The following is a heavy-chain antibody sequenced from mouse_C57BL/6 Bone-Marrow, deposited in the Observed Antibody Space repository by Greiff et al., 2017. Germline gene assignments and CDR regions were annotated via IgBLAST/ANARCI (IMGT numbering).Heavy chain of an antibody. J-gene: IGHJ3*01. Sequence: EVMLVESGGDLVKPGGSLKLSCAASGFTFSSYGMSWVRQTPDKRLEWVATISSGGSYTYYPDSVKGRFTISRDNAKNTLYLQMSSLKSEDTAMYYCARPIYDYDWFAYWGQGTLVTVSA. CDR3: ARPIYDYDWFAY. CDR2: ISSGGSYT. V-gene: IGHV5-6*01. D-gene: IGHD2-4*01. CDR1: GFTFSSYG.